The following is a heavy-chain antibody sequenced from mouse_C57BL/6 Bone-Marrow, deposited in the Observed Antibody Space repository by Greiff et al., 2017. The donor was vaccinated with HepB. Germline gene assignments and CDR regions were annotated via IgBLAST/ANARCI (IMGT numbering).Heavy chain of an antibody. CDR3: ARGYGNYEPYYFDY. CDR1: GYTFTDYN. D-gene: IGHD2-1*01. J-gene: IGHJ2*01. Sequence: EVKLVESGPELVKPGASVKMSCKASGYTFTDYNMHWVKQSHGKSLEWIGYINPNNGGTSYNQKFKGKATLTVNKSSSTAYMELRSLTSEDSAVYYCARGYGNYEPYYFDYWGQGTTLTVSS. V-gene: IGHV1-22*01. CDR2: INPNNGGT.